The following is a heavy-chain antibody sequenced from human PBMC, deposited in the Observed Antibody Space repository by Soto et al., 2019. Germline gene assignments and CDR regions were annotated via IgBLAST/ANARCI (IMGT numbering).Heavy chain of an antibody. Sequence: EVQLLESGGGSVQPGGSRMLSCAASGFTFCSYSLSWLRQAPGKGLEWVSGISGTGQTTNYKDSVKGRFTISRDNFKTTLYLQVNSLRAEDTAIYFCAKSRGDSWTTYFFDYWGQGALVTVSS. J-gene: IGHJ4*02. D-gene: IGHD4-4*01. CDR1: GFTFCSYS. V-gene: IGHV3-23*01. CDR3: AKSRGDSWTTYFFDY. CDR2: ISGTGQTT.